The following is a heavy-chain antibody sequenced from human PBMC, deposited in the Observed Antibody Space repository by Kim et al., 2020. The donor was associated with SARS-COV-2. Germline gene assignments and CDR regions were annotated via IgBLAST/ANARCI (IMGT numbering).Heavy chain of an antibody. J-gene: IGHJ5*02. CDR2: INAGNGNT. CDR3: AKSPGSSRSNWFDP. V-gene: IGHV1-3*01. CDR1: GYTFTSYA. Sequence: ASVKVSCKASGYTFTSYAMHWVRQAPGQRLEWMGWINAGNGNTKYSQKFQGRVTITRDTSASTAYMELSSLRSEDTAVYYCAKSPGSSRSNWFDPWGQGTLVTVSS. D-gene: IGHD6-13*01.